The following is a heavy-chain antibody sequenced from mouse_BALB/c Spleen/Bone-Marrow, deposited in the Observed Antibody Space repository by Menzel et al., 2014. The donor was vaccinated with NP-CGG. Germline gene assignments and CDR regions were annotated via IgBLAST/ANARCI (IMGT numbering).Heavy chain of an antibody. J-gene: IGHJ3*01. V-gene: IGHV5-4*02. CDR2: ISDGGSYT. CDR3: ARRWFTN. Sequence: EVQLQESGGGLVKPGGSLKLSCAASGFTFSDYYMYWVRQTPEKRLEWVATISDGGSYTYYPDSVKGRFTISRDNAKNNLYLQMSSLKSEDTAMYYCARRWFTNWGQGTLVTVSA. CDR1: GFTFSDYY.